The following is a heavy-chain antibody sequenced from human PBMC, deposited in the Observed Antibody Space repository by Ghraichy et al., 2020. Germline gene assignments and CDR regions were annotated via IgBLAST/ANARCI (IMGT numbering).Heavy chain of an antibody. D-gene: IGHD3-22*01. V-gene: IGHV3-15*01. CDR3: TRHLYESSGYFNDAFDI. CDR1: GFTFSNAW. CDR2: IKSKPDGGTT. J-gene: IGHJ3*02. Sequence: LSLTCAASGFTFSNAWMSWVRQAPGKGLEWVGRIKSKPDGGTTDSAAPVKGRFTISRDDSKNTVSLQMNSLKTEDTAVYYCTRHLYESSGYFNDAFDIWGQGTMVTVSS.